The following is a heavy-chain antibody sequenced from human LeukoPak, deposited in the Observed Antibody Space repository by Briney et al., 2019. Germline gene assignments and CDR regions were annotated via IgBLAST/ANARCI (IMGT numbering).Heavy chain of an antibody. Sequence: GRSLRLSCEASGSTFSTYSMNWVRQAPGKGLEWVSYISGSSDNILYADSVKGRFTISRDNAKNSLYLQMNSLRDEDTAVYYCARAPRGADNWFDPWGQGTLVTVSS. CDR2: ISGSSDNI. V-gene: IGHV3-48*02. J-gene: IGHJ5*02. CDR3: ARAPRGADNWFDP. D-gene: IGHD3-10*01. CDR1: GSTFSTYS.